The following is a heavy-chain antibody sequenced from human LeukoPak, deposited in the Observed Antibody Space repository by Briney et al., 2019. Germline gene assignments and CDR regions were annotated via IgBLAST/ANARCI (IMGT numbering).Heavy chain of an antibody. V-gene: IGHV4-34*01. J-gene: IGHJ3*02. Sequence: SETLSLTCAVYGGSFSDYSWSWLRQPPGKGLEWIGEINHSGSTNYNPSLKSRVTISVDTSKNQFSLKLSSVTAADTAVYYCARDGRASSAFDIWGQGTMVTVSS. CDR2: INHSGST. CDR1: GGSFSDYS. CDR3: ARDGRASSAFDI. D-gene: IGHD1-26*01.